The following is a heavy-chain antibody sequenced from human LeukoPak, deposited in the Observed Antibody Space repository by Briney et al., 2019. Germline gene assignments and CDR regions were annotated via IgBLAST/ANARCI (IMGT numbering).Heavy chain of an antibody. J-gene: IGHJ4*02. CDR3: ARGRGWTYDS. CDR2: IGSRSSTI. V-gene: IGHV3-48*04. CDR1: GFIFNDYS. D-gene: IGHD6-19*01. Sequence: GGSLRLSCVGSGFIFNDYSMNWVRQAPGKGPEWVSYIGSRSSTIYYADSVKGRFTISSDNARNSLYLQMNTLRADDTAVYYCARGRGWTYDSWGRGTLVTVSS.